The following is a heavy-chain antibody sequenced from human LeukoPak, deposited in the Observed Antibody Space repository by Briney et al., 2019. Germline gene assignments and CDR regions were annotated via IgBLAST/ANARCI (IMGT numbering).Heavy chain of an antibody. CDR3: ATVAGYFDH. CDR2: IQKDGSQK. J-gene: IGHJ4*02. D-gene: IGHD2-21*01. V-gene: IGHV3-7*01. CDR1: GFTFSSYG. Sequence: PGGSLRLSCAASGFTFSSYGMHWVRQAPGEGLERVASIQKDGSQKYYLESVKGRFTISRDNTKNSLYLHMSSLRADDTAVYFCATVAGYFDHWGQGTLVTVSS.